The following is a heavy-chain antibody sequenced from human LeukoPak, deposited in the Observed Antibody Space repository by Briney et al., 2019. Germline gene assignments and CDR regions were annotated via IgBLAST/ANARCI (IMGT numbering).Heavy chain of an antibody. CDR3: ARLLLRLTDAFDI. D-gene: IGHD3-3*01. CDR2: IYPGDSDT. V-gene: IGHV5-51*01. Sequence: GESLKISCKGSGYSFTSYWIGWVRQMPGKGLEWMGIIYPGDSDTRYSPSFQGQVTISAVKSISTAYLQWSSLKASDTAMYYCARLLLRLTDAFDIWGQGTMVTVSS. CDR1: GYSFTSYW. J-gene: IGHJ3*02.